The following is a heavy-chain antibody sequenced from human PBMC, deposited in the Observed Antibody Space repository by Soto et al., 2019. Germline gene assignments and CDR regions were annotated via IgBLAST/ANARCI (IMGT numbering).Heavy chain of an antibody. J-gene: IGHJ4*02. CDR2: IIPILGIA. CDR3: ARARRGYSGYDWGNFDY. D-gene: IGHD5-12*01. Sequence: SVKVSCKASGGTFSSYTISWVRQAPGQGLEWMGRIIPILGIADYAQKFQGRVTITADKSTSTAYMELSSLRSEDTAVYYCARARRGYSGYDWGNFDYWGQGTLVTVSS. V-gene: IGHV1-69*02. CDR1: GGTFSSYT.